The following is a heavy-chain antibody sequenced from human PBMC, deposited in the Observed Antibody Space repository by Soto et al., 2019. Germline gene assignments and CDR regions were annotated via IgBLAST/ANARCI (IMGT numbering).Heavy chain of an antibody. CDR3: ARERKFDFWRKGLDV. CDR1: GYTFTTYD. Sequence: QAQLVQSGAEVRKPGASVKVSCKASGYTFTTYDINWVRQAPGQGLEWLGRMDPNSGSTGYAQNFQGRITMTRNISRNTAHMELSSLQSEDTAVYYCARERKFDFWRKGLDVCGQGTTVTVSS. CDR2: MDPNSGST. J-gene: IGHJ6*02. V-gene: IGHV1-8*01. D-gene: IGHD3-3*01.